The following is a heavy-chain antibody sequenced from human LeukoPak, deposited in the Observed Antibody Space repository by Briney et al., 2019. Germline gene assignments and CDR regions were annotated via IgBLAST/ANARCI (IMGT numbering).Heavy chain of an antibody. V-gene: IGHV3-48*01. J-gene: IGHJ4*02. CDR3: AREDGHTGYYFDY. CDR1: GFTFSDYS. D-gene: IGHD1-14*01. Sequence: GGSLRLSCAASGFTFSDYSMNWVRQAPGKGLEWISYIGIDSGNTNYADSVKGRFTISGDKAKNSLYLQMNSLRAEDTALYFCAREDGHTGYYFDYWGQGILVTVSS. CDR2: IGIDSGNT.